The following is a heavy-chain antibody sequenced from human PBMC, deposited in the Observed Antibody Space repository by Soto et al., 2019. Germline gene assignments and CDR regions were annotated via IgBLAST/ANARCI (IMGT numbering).Heavy chain of an antibody. Sequence: ASVKVSCKASGYTFTSYYMHWVRQAPGQGLEWMRIINPSGSSTSYAQKFQGRVTMTRDTSTSTVYMELSSLRSEDTAVYYCARDYDSSGYPRYYFDYWGQGTLVTVSS. V-gene: IGHV1-46*03. CDR2: INPSGSST. J-gene: IGHJ4*02. CDR1: GYTFTSYY. CDR3: ARDYDSSGYPRYYFDY. D-gene: IGHD3-22*01.